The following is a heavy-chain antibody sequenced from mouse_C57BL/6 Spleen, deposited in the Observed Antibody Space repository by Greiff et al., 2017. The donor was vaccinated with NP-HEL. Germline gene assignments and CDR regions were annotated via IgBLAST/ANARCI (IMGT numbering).Heavy chain of an antibody. CDR3: ARGGYGSSIYYAMDY. D-gene: IGHD1-1*01. CDR1: GFTFSSYA. CDR2: ISDGGSYT. J-gene: IGHJ4*01. Sequence: EVKLVESGGGLVKPGGSLKLSCAASGFTFSSYAMSWVRQTPEKRLEWVATISDGGSYTYYPDNVKGRFTISRDNAKNNLYLQMSHLKSEDTAMYYCARGGYGSSIYYAMDYWGQGTSVTVSS. V-gene: IGHV5-4*03.